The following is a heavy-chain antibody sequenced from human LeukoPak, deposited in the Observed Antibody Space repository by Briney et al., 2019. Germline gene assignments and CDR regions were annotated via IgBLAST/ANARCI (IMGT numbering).Heavy chain of an antibody. CDR1: GFTFSTYE. CDR2: ISSSVTI. Sequence: GGSLRLSCAASGFTFSTYEMNWVRQAPGKGLEWVSYISSSVTIYYADSVKGRFTISRDNAKNSLYLQMNSLRVEDTAVYYCARDIAVAAHFDYWGQGTLVTVSS. D-gene: IGHD6-19*01. CDR3: ARDIAVAAHFDY. J-gene: IGHJ4*02. V-gene: IGHV3-48*03.